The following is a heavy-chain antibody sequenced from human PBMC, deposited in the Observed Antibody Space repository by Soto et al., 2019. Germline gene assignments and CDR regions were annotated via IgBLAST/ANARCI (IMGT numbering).Heavy chain of an antibody. V-gene: IGHV3-30*18. CDR3: VKDGSSGWPYYYGLDV. Sequence: GGSLRLSCAASGFTFSSHGMHWVRQAPGKGLEWVAVISYDGRNKYYADSVKGRFTISRDNSKNTLYLQMSSLRAEDTAVYYCVKDGSSGWPYYYGLDVWGQGTTVTVSS. J-gene: IGHJ6*02. CDR2: ISYDGRNK. CDR1: GFTFSSHG. D-gene: IGHD6-19*01.